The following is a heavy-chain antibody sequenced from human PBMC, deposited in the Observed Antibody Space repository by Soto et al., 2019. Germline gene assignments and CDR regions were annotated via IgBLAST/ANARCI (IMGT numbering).Heavy chain of an antibody. D-gene: IGHD6-19*01. CDR2: IIPINGKA. J-gene: IGHJ4*02. Sequence: SVKVSCKASGYTFTSYGISWVRQAPGQGLEWMGWIIPINGKANYAQKLQGRVTITADESTSTAYMELSSLRSEDTAVYYCASTAGTDFDYWGQGTLVTVSS. CDR3: ASTAGTDFDY. CDR1: GYTFTSYG. V-gene: IGHV1-69*13.